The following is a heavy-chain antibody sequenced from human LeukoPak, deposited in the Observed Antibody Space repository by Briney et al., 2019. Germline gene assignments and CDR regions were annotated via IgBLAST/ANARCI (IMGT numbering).Heavy chain of an antibody. CDR2: ISYDGSNK. D-gene: IGHD3-22*01. CDR3: ARDLGYYDSSGYVDY. V-gene: IGHV3-30-3*01. CDR1: GSTFSSYA. Sequence: GGSLRLSCAASGSTFSSYAMHWVRQAPGKGLEWVAVISYDGSNKYYADSVKGRFTISRDNSKNTLYLQMNSLRAEDTAVYYCARDLGYYDSSGYVDYWGQGTLVTVSS. J-gene: IGHJ4*02.